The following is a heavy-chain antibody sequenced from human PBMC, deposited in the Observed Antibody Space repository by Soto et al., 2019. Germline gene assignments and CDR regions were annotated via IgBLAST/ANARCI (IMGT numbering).Heavy chain of an antibody. CDR3: ARDHGDLVVLHYFDY. Sequence: SVKVSCKASGGTFSSYAISWVRQAPGQGLEWMGGIIPIFGTANYAQKFQGRVTMTADASTSTAYMELSSLRSEDTAVYYCARDHGDLVVLHYFDYWGQGTLVTVSS. CDR1: GGTFSSYA. J-gene: IGHJ4*02. CDR2: IIPIFGTA. D-gene: IGHD3-22*01. V-gene: IGHV1-69*13.